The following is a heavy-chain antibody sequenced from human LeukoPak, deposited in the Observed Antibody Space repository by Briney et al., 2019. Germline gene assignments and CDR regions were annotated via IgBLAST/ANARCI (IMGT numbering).Heavy chain of an antibody. V-gene: IGHV1-8*01. D-gene: IGHD6-19*01. Sequence: ASVKVSCKASGYTFTSYDINWVRQATGQGLEWMGWMNPNSGSTGYAQKFRGRVTMARNTSISTAYMELYSLRSEDTAVYYCARGSSGWPYQDAFDIWAQGTMVTVSS. CDR3: ARGSSGWPYQDAFDI. CDR2: MNPNSGST. J-gene: IGHJ3*02. CDR1: GYTFTSYD.